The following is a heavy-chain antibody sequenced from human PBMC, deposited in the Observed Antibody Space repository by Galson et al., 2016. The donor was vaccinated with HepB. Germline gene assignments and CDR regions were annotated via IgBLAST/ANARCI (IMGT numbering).Heavy chain of an antibody. Sequence: SLRLSCAASGFTFSSHAMSWVRQAPGKGLEWVSAVSASGGSRYYAESVKGRFTIPSDNSKNTLLLQMNSLRAEDTAVYFCAKGLVTAVYCFDSWGQGSRVTVSS. D-gene: IGHD2-21*02. CDR2: VSASGGSR. CDR3: AKGLVTAVYCFDS. J-gene: IGHJ5*01. V-gene: IGHV3-23*01. CDR1: GFTFSSHA.